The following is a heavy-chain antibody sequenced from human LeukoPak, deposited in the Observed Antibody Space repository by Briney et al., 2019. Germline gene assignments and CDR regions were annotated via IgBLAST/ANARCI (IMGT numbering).Heavy chain of an antibody. V-gene: IGHV3-30*02. CDR1: RFTFSSYG. J-gene: IGHJ4*02. D-gene: IGHD3-10*01. CDR2: VRYDESNK. CDR3: AKDLYDSGTYFDY. Sequence: GGSLRLSCTASRFTFSSYGMHWVRQSPGKGLEWVTFVRYDESNKYYTDSVKGRFTISRDNSKNTLFLQMNNLRTEDTAVYYCAKDLYDSGTYFDYWGQGTLVTVSS.